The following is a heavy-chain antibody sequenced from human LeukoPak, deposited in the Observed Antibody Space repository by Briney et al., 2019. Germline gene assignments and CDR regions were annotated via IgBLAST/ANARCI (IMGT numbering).Heavy chain of an antibody. D-gene: IGHD2-15*01. CDR1: GFTFSSYE. V-gene: IGHV3-48*03. Sequence: GSLRLSCAASGFTFSSYEMNWVRQAPGKGLEWVSYISSSGDTMYYADSVRGRFTISRDNAKNSLYLQMNSLRAEDTAVYYCARALVVYYYMDVWGQGTTVTVSS. CDR3: ARALVVYYYMDV. CDR2: ISSSGDTM. J-gene: IGHJ6*02.